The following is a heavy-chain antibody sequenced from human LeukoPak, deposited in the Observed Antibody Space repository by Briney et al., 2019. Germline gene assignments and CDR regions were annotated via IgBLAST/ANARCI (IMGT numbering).Heavy chain of an antibody. Sequence: GGSLRLSCAASGFALSSTAMSWVRQAPGKGLEWVSTIAISDGKTYYADSVKGRFSISRDNSKNTLYLQMNSLRAEDTAVYYCAKDGLVWFGELNWGQGTLVTVSS. CDR3: AKDGLVWFGELN. CDR2: IAISDGKT. J-gene: IGHJ4*02. V-gene: IGHV3-23*01. CDR1: GFALSSTA. D-gene: IGHD3-10*01.